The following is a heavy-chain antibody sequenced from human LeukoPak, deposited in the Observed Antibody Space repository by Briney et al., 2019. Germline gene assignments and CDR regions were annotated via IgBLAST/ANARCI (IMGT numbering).Heavy chain of an antibody. CDR3: ARDGPDIVVVPAAIPSDWFDP. J-gene: IGHJ5*02. V-gene: IGHV1-18*01. Sequence: GASVKVSCKASGYTFTSYGISWVRQAPGQGLEWMGWISAYNGNTNYAQKLQGRVTMTTDTSTSTACMELRSLRSDDTAVYYCARDGPDIVVVPAAIPSDWFDPWGQGTLVTVSS. D-gene: IGHD2-2*01. CDR2: ISAYNGNT. CDR1: GYTFTSYG.